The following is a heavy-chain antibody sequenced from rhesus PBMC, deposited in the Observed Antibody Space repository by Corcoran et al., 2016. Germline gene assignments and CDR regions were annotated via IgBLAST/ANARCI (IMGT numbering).Heavy chain of an antibody. Sequence: QVQLQESGPGLVKPSETLSLICAVSGGSVSSSHWWSWMRQPPGKELAWLGYFSGSSGSTYYNPSLKSRVTISTDTSKNQFSLKLSSVTAADTAVYYCAARSSWSGYWGQGVLVTVSS. J-gene: IGHJ4*01. CDR3: AARSSWSGY. CDR2: FSGSSGST. V-gene: IGHV4-65*01. D-gene: IGHD6-13*01. CDR1: GGSVSSSHW.